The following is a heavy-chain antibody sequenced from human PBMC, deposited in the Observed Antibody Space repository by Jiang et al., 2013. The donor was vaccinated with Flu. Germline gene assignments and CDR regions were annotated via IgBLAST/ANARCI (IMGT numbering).Heavy chain of an antibody. J-gene: IGHJ3*02. Sequence: TCSVSGGSISSGGYYWELDPPGTREESGVDWVHHFSGRTHYNPSLKSRVTISVDTSKNQFSLKLTSVTAADTAVYFCARDSSDYGPDPFDIWGQGTMVTVSS. D-gene: IGHD4/OR15-4a*01. CDR1: GGSISSGGYY. CDR3: ARDSSDYGPDPFDI. V-gene: IGHV4-31*03. CDR2: HFSGRT.